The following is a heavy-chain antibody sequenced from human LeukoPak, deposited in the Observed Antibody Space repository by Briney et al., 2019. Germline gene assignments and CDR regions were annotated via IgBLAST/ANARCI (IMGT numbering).Heavy chain of an antibody. Sequence: GGSLRLSCAASGFTFSSYGMHWVRQAPGKGLEWVAVISYDGSNKYYADSVKGRFTISRDNSKNTLYLQMNSLRAEDTAVYYCAKALRFLEWLLPHDAFDIWGQGTMVTVSS. CDR3: AKALRFLEWLLPHDAFDI. CDR2: ISYDGSNK. CDR1: GFTFSSYG. D-gene: IGHD3-3*01. V-gene: IGHV3-30*18. J-gene: IGHJ3*02.